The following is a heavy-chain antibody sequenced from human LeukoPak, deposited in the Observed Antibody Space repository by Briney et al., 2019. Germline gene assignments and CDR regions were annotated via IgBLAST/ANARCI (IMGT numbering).Heavy chain of an antibody. D-gene: IGHD7-27*01. CDR1: GFTFSSYG. Sequence: GRSLRLSCAASGFTFSSYGMHWVRQAPGKGLEWVAVIWYDGSNKYYTDSVKGRFTISRDNSKNTLYLQMTSLRAEDTAVYYCAKDFGWGLYYFDYWGQGTLVTVSS. CDR3: AKDFGWGLYYFDY. CDR2: IWYDGSNK. J-gene: IGHJ4*02. V-gene: IGHV3-33*06.